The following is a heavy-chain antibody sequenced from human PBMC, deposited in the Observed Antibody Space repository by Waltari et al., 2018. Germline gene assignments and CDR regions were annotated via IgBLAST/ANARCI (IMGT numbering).Heavy chain of an antibody. CDR3: ASASSAYDPFDY. D-gene: IGHD5-12*01. CDR1: GDSISSSTYY. J-gene: IGHJ4*02. Sequence: QMQLQESGPGLVKPSEALSLTCTVSGDSISSSTYYWGWIRQPPGKGLQGIGSIYYSGSTYYNPYLKSRVTIDVDTPKSQISLQLSSVTAADTAVYYCASASSAYDPFDYWGQGTLVTVSS. V-gene: IGHV4-39*01. CDR2: IYYSGST.